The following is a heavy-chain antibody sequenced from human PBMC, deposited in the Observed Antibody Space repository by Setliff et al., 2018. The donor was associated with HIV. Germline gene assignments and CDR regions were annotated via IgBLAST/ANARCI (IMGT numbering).Heavy chain of an antibody. J-gene: IGHJ3*01. D-gene: IGHD3-22*01. CDR3: VRAGDYYDSTGARAGFDF. CDR2: IYHSGST. Sequence: PSETLSLTCAVSGGSISSSNWWSWVRQPPGKGLEWIGEIYHSGSTNYNPSLKSRVTISLDRSKTQFSLKLSSVTAADTAVYYCVRAGDYYDSTGARAGFDFWGQGTRVTVSS. CDR1: GGSISSSNW. V-gene: IGHV4-4*02.